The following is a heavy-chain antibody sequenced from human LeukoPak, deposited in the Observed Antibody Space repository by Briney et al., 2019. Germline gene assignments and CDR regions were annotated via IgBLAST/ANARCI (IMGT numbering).Heavy chain of an antibody. D-gene: IGHD3-22*01. CDR2: IYYSGNT. Sequence: PSETLALTCTVSGGSISSGFYYWGWIRQPPGKGLEWIGSIYYSGNTYYNPSLKSRVTMSVDTSKNQFSLTLSSVTAADTAVYYCARHKQRAYYYDSSGLDYWGQGTLVTVSS. V-gene: IGHV4-39*01. CDR1: GGSISSGFYY. J-gene: IGHJ4*02. CDR3: ARHKQRAYYYDSSGLDY.